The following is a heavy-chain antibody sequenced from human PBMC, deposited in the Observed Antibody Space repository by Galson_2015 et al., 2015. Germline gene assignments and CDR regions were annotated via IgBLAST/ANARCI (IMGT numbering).Heavy chain of an antibody. CDR3: ARDLVAVAETSDGFDI. CDR1: GDSVSSNSAA. CDR2: TYYRSKWYT. Sequence: CAISGDSVSSNSAAWNWTRQSPSRGLEWLGRTYYRSKWYTDYAVSVKSRISINPDTSKNDFSLQLNSVTPEDTAVYYCARDLVAVAETSDGFDIWGQGTMVTVSS. D-gene: IGHD6-19*01. J-gene: IGHJ3*02. V-gene: IGHV6-1*01.